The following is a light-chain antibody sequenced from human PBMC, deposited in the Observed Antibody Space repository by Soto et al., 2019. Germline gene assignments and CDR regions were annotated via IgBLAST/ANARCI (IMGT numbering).Light chain of an antibody. CDR1: HGIRND. CDR3: LQDYNYPWT. V-gene: IGKV1-6*01. Sequence: IQITQSPSSPSASVGDIVTITCRASHGIRNDLGWYHQKPGKAPKLLIYAASSLQSGVPSRFSGSGSGTDFTLTISSLQTEDFATYYCLQDYNYPWTFGQGTKLEIK. J-gene: IGKJ1*01. CDR2: AAS.